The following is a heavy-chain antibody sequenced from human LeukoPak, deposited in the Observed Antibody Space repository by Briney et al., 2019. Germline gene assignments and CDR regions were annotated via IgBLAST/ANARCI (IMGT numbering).Heavy chain of an antibody. CDR1: GFTFRNYA. CDR2: ISGRGDKT. CDR3: AKGIQWELPLEY. J-gene: IGHJ4*02. D-gene: IGHD1-26*01. Sequence: PGGSLRLSCAASGFTFRNYAMSWVRQAPGKGLEWVSVISGRGDKTYYAGSAKGRFTISRDNSKNTLYLQMNCPRDVDTAIYYCAKGIQWELPLEYWGQGTLVTVSS. V-gene: IGHV3-23*01.